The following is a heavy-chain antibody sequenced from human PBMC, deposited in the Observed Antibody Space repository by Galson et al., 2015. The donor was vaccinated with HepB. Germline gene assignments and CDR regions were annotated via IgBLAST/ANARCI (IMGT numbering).Heavy chain of an antibody. CDR1: GFTFSSYG. J-gene: IGHJ5*02. Sequence: SLRLSCAASGFTFSSYGMHWVRQAPGKGLEWVAVISYDGSNKYYADSVKGRFTISRDNSKNTLYLQMNSLRAEDTAVYYCAKEGFAYCSSTSCYKGGCGSWGQGSLVTVSS. CDR2: ISYDGSNK. D-gene: IGHD2-2*02. V-gene: IGHV3-30*18. CDR3: AKEGFAYCSSTSCYKGGCGS.